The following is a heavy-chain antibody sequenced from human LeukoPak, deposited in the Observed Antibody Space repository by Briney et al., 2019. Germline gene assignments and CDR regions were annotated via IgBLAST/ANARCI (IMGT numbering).Heavy chain of an antibody. CDR1: GGSISSCY. V-gene: IGHV4-59*01. CDR2: IYYSGST. J-gene: IGHJ4*02. CDR3: ARVYSYGYGYYFDY. D-gene: IGHD5-18*01. Sequence: SETLSLTCTVSGGSISSCYWSWIRQPPGKGLEWIGYIYYSGSTNYNPSLKSRVTISVDTSKNQFSLKLSSVTAADTAVYYCARVYSYGYGYYFDYWGQGTLVTVSS.